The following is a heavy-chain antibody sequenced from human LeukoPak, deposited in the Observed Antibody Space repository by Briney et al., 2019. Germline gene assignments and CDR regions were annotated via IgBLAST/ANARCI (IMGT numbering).Heavy chain of an antibody. CDR2: IYTSGST. J-gene: IGHJ4*02. CDR3: AREAVYSSSSIPDY. CDR1: GGSSSSYY. Sequence: SETLSLTCTVSGGSSSSYYWSWIRQPAGKGLEWIGRIYTSGSTNYNPSLKSRVTMSVDTSKNQFSLKLSSVTAADTAVYYCAREAVYSSSSIPDYWGQGTLVTISS. V-gene: IGHV4-4*07. D-gene: IGHD6-6*01.